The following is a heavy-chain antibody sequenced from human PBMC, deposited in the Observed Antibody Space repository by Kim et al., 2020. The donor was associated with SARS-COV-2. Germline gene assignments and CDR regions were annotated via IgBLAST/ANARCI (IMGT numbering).Heavy chain of an antibody. D-gene: IGHD1-26*01. Sequence: SETLSLTCAVYGGSFSGYYWSWIRQPPGKGLEWIGEINHSGSTNYNPSLKSRVTISVDTSKNQFSLKLSSVTAADTAVYYCARVPNSGSYSYYFDYWGQGTLVTVSS. J-gene: IGHJ4*02. CDR3: ARVPNSGSYSYYFDY. CDR2: INHSGST. V-gene: IGHV4-34*01. CDR1: GGSFSGYY.